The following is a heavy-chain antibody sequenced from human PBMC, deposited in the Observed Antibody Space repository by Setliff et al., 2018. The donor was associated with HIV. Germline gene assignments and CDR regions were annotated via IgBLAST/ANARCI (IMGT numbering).Heavy chain of an antibody. Sequence: SETLSLTCSASGDSINSGDSYWSWIRQPPGKGLEWIGYIFYSGTTYYNPSLQSRVAISLDASKNQFSLRLSSVTAADSAVYYCASRVYYYDSNNFLREEGFDPWGQGTLVTVSS. V-gene: IGHV4-30-4*08. D-gene: IGHD3-22*01. J-gene: IGHJ5*02. CDR1: GDSINSGDSY. CDR2: IFYSGTT. CDR3: ASRVYYYDSNNFLREEGFDP.